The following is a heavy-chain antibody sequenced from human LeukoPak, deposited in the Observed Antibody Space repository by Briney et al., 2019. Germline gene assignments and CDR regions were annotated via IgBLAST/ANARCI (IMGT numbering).Heavy chain of an antibody. V-gene: IGHV4-4*07. CDR2: INTSGNT. D-gene: IGHD3-10*01. J-gene: IGHJ6*04. Sequence: SETLSLTCTVSGDSISNYYWTWIRQSAGKGLQWIGRINTSGNTNYNPYLKSRVTMSLDTSKNQFSLNLSSVTAADTAVYYCARERLGFRVDVWGRGTTVIVSS. CDR3: ARERLGFRVDV. CDR1: GDSISNYY.